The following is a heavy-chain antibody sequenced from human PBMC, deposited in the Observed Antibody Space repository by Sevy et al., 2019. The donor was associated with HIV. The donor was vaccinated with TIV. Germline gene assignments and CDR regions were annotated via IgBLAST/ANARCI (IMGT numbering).Heavy chain of an antibody. V-gene: IGHV4-39*01. Sequence: SDTLSLTCTVSGGSISSSSYYWGWIRQPPGKGLECIGSIYFTGTTYYNPSLKSRVTISVDTSKNQFSLRLNSVTAADTAVYYCAKFDYGDYVNYFDFWGQGTLVTVSS. CDR2: IYFTGTT. J-gene: IGHJ4*02. CDR1: GGSISSSSYY. CDR3: AKFDYGDYVNYFDF. D-gene: IGHD4-17*01.